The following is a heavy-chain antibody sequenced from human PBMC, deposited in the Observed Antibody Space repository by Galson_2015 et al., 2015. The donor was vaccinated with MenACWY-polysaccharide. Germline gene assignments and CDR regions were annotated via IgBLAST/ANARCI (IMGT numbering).Heavy chain of an antibody. CDR3: ARGYSAYH. CDR1: GFTFSTYW. CDR2: IKSDGSST. Sequence: SLRLSCAASGFTFSTYWMDWVRQAPGKGLVWVSRIKSDGSSTNYADSVKGRFTISRDNAKNTLYLQMNSLRAEDSALYYCARGYSAYHWGQGPLVTV. D-gene: IGHD1-26*01. J-gene: IGHJ5*02. V-gene: IGHV3-74*01.